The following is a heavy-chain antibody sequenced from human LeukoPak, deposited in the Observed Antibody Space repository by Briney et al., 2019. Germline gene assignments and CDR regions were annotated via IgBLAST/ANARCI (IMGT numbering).Heavy chain of an antibody. V-gene: IGHV4-34*01. D-gene: IGHD4-11*01. J-gene: IGHJ4*02. CDR3: ASGHDYSNHGAPVVDY. CDR2: INHSGST. CDR1: GGSFSGYY. Sequence: SETLSLTCAVYGGSFSGYYWSWIRQPPGKGLEWIGEINHSGSTNYNPSLKSRVTISVDTSKNQFSLKLSSVTAADTAVYCCASGHDYSNHGAPVVDYWGQGTLVTVSS.